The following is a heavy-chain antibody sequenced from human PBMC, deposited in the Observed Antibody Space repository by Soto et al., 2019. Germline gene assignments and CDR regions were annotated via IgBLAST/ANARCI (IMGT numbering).Heavy chain of an antibody. J-gene: IGHJ5*02. V-gene: IGHV3-21*01. CDR2: ISSSSRYI. CDR1: GFTFSSYS. Sequence: GGSLRLSCAASGFTFSSYSMSWVRQAPGKGLEWVSSISSSSRYIYYVDSVKGRFTISRDNAKNSLSLQMNSLRAEDTAVYYCARDHSSGWSTLNWFDPWGQGTLVTVSS. CDR3: ARDHSSGWSTLNWFDP. D-gene: IGHD6-19*01.